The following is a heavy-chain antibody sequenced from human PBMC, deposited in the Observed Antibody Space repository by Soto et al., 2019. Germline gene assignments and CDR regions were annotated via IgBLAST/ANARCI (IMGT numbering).Heavy chain of an antibody. J-gene: IGHJ4*02. CDR1: GGTFNTYT. V-gene: IGHV1-69*06. CDR2: VVPMYDSV. Sequence: SVKVSCKASGGTFNTYTINWLRQAPGRGLEWVGQVVPMYDSVNYAETFQGRVTITVDKSTNTAYMELTSLRSQDTALYFCASWTSYSGSYCFDYWGQGTLVTVSS. D-gene: IGHD1-26*01. CDR3: ASWTSYSGSYCFDY.